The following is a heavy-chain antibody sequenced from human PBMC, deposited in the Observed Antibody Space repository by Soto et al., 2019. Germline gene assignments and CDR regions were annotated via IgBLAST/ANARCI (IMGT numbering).Heavy chain of an antibody. CDR2: IYSGGST. Sequence: EVQLVESGGGLVQPGGSLRLSCAASGFTVSSNYMSWVRQAPGKGLEWVSVIYSGGSTYYADSVKGRFTISRDNSKNPLYLQMNSLRDEDTAVYYCARDQSGGRRYSKHAYYYYGMDVWGQGTTVTVSS. V-gene: IGHV3-66*01. J-gene: IGHJ6*02. CDR1: GFTVSSNY. D-gene: IGHD4-4*01. CDR3: ARDQSGGRRYSKHAYYYYGMDV.